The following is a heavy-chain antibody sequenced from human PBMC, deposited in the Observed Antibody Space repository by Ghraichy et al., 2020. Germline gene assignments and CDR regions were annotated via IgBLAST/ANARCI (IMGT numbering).Heavy chain of an antibody. CDR2: INHSGST. CDR1: GGSFSGYY. Sequence: SETLSLTCAVYGGSFSGYYWSWIRQPPGKGLEWIGEINHSGSTNYNPSLKSRVTISVDTSKNQFSLKLSSVTAADTAVYYCARVLKQATVTTFYYYYGMDVWGQGTTVTVSS. V-gene: IGHV4-34*01. D-gene: IGHD4-17*01. J-gene: IGHJ6*02. CDR3: ARVLKQATVTTFYYYYGMDV.